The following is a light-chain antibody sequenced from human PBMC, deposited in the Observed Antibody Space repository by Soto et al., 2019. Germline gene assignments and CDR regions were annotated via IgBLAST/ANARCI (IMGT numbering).Light chain of an antibody. J-gene: IGLJ2*01. CDR3: VLYMGSDVV. CDR1: SGSVSTVHY. CDR2: STN. V-gene: IGLV8-61*01. Sequence: QTVVTQEQSFSVSHGGTVTLTCALDSGSVSTVHYPSWYRQTPGQAPRTLIYSTNSRSSGVPDRFSGSILGNKSALTITGAQADDESAYFCVLYMGSDVVFGGGTKLTVL.